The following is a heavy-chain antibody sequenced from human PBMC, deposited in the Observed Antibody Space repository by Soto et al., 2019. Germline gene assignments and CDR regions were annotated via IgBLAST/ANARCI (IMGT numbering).Heavy chain of an antibody. D-gene: IGHD5-12*01. Sequence: GGSLRLSCGSSGFTVSSNYINGVRQAAGKGLDWVSVIYPGSSAFDADAVKGRVTISRDAFMKTLYLQMNSLRAEDTAVYYSARGVGYNNDYRMDVWGQGTKVTVSS. CDR3: ARGVGYNNDYRMDV. J-gene: IGHJ6*02. CDR2: IYPGSSA. V-gene: IGHV3-53*01. CDR1: GFTVSSNY.